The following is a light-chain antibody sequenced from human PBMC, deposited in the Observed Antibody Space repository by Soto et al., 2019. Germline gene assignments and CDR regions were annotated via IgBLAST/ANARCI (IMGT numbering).Light chain of an antibody. CDR2: GAS. V-gene: IGKV3-20*01. J-gene: IGKJ1*01. CDR3: QQYGSSPWT. CDR1: QSVDSS. Sequence: EIVMTQSPAILSLSPWERATLSCRASQSVDSSLAWYQQKPGQAPRLLIYGASTRATGIPARFSGSGSGTDFTLTISRLEPEDFAVYYCQQYGSSPWTFGQGTKVDIK.